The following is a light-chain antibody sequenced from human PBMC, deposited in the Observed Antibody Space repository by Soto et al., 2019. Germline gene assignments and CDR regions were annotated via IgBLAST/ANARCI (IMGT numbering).Light chain of an antibody. V-gene: IGLV2-14*03. CDR2: AVS. CDR3: SSFTTSSDVV. CDR1: SRDIGADNS. J-gene: IGLJ2*01. Sequence: QSALTQPASVSGSPGQSITISCTGTSRDIGADNSVSWYQQHPGKAPQLMIYAVSHRPSRVSSRFSGFKSGNTISLTISGIQAEDEADYYCSSFTTSSDVVFGGGTKLTVL.